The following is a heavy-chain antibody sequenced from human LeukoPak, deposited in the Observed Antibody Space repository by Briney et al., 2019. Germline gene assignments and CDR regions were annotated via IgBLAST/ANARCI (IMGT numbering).Heavy chain of an antibody. J-gene: IGHJ4*02. CDR2: INEDGSEK. Sequence: GGSLRLSCAASGFTFSSYWMSWVRQAPGKGLEWVAHINEDGSEKYYVDSVKGRFTISRDNAKNSLYLQMNSLRAEDTAVYYCARNTIFGVVIDYWGQGTLVTVSS. D-gene: IGHD3-3*01. V-gene: IGHV3-7*01. CDR1: GFTFSSYW. CDR3: ARNTIFGVVIDY.